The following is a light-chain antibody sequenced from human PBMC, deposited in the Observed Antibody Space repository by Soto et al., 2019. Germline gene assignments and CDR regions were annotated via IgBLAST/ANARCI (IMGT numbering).Light chain of an antibody. CDR3: AACDYSLTASV. CDR1: SSNLGAGYE. J-gene: IGLJ2*01. Sequence: QSVLTQPPSASGAPGQRVTLSCTGNSSNLGAGYEVHWYQHLPGAAPKLVICCNKKRPSGVPERFSGSKSGTSASLAITGLQSEDEADYYCAACDYSLTASVFGGGTQLTVL. CDR2: CNK. V-gene: IGLV1-40*01.